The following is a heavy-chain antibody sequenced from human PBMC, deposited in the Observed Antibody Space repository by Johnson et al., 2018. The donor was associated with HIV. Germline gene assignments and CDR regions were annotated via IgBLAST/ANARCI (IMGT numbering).Heavy chain of an antibody. J-gene: IGHJ3*02. CDR1: GFTFSSYA. CDR2: ISHAGSNK. D-gene: IGHD3-22*01. V-gene: IGHV3-30-3*01. CDR3: ARGRYDSSGPGGAFDI. Sequence: VQLVESGGGVVQPGRSLRLSCAASGFTFSSYAMHWVRQAPGKGLEWVAVISHAGSNKYYADAVKGRFTISRDNSKNTLYLQMNSLRAEDTAVYYCARGRYDSSGPGGAFDIWGQGTMVTVSS.